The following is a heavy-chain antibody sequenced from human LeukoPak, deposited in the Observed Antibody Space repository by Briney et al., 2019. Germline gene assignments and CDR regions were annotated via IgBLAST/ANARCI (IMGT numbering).Heavy chain of an antibody. CDR3: PRMTFGGMDV. D-gene: IGHD3-16*01. CDR1: GITLSDQY. J-gene: IGHJ6*04. CDR2: TRSKANNHTT. Sequence: GGSLRLSCAASGITLSDQYMEWVRQTPGKGLEWVGRTRSKANNHTTEYAASVKGRFTISRDDSNNSLYLQMNSLKTEDTAVYYCPRMTFGGMDVWGKGTTVTVSS. V-gene: IGHV3-72*01.